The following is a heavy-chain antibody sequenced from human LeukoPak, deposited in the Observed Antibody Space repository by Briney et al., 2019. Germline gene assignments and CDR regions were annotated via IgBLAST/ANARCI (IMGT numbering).Heavy chain of an antibody. CDR2: IYPSGKT. J-gene: IGHJ6*03. V-gene: IGHV4-4*07. CDR3: AREDSGSYYNYYYFYMDV. CDR1: GGSFSGYY. D-gene: IGHD3-10*01. Sequence: PSGTLSLTCAVYGGSFSGYYWSWIRHPAGKGLEWIGRIYPSGKTNYNPSLKSRVTLSVDTSKTQFSLRLSSVTAADTAVYYCAREDSGSYYNYYYFYMDVWGKGTTVTISS.